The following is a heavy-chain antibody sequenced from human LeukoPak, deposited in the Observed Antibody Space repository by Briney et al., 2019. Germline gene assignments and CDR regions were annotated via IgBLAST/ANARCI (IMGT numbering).Heavy chain of an antibody. Sequence: PGGSLRLSCAASGFTVSTNYVSWVRQAPGKGLEWVSVIYRSGSTYCADSVKGRFTIPRDNSKNTLYLQMNRLRAEDTAVYYCARDSGHDAFDIWGQGTMVTVSS. CDR1: GFTVSTNY. J-gene: IGHJ3*02. CDR3: ARDSGHDAFDI. CDR2: IYRSGST. V-gene: IGHV3-53*01.